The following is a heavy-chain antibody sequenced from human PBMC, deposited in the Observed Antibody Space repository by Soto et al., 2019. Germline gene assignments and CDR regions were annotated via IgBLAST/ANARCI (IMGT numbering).Heavy chain of an antibody. V-gene: IGHV4-59*10. CDR1: GGSFSGYY. J-gene: IGHJ4*02. D-gene: IGHD3-3*01. CDR2: IYTTGST. Sequence: QVQLQQWGAGLLKPSETLSLTCAVYGGSFSGYYWSWIRQPAGRGLEWIGRIYTTGSTNYNPSLKSRVTMSLDTSKNQFSLKLSSVTAADTAVYFCARSRGTAVGDYWGQGTLVTVSS. CDR3: ARSRGTAVGDY.